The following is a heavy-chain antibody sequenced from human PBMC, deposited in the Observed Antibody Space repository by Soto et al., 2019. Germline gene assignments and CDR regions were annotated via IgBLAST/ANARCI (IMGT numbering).Heavy chain of an antibody. V-gene: IGHV4-30-4*01. J-gene: IGHJ5*02. CDR3: AREVTIFGVVIMGTWFDP. CDR2: IYYSGST. D-gene: IGHD3-3*01. CDR1: GGSISSGDYY. Sequence: SETLSLTCTVSGGSISSGDYYWSWIRQPPGKGLEWIGYIYYSGSTYYNPSLKSRVTISVDTSKNQFSLKLSSVTAADTAVYYCAREVTIFGVVIMGTWFDPWGQGTLVTVS.